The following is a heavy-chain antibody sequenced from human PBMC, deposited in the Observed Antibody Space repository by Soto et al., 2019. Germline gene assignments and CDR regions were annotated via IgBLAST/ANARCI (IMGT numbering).Heavy chain of an antibody. CDR2: INHSGST. CDR3: ARGIGEHPLLSRWLEP. CDR1: GGSFSGYY. D-gene: IGHD2-2*01. J-gene: IGHJ5*02. V-gene: IGHV4-34*01. Sequence: PSETLSLTCAVYGGSFSGYYWSWIRQPPGKGLEWIGEINHSGSTNYNPSLKSRVTISVDKSKNQFSLKLSSVTAADTAVYYCARGIGEHPLLSRWLEPWGRGTLLTVSS.